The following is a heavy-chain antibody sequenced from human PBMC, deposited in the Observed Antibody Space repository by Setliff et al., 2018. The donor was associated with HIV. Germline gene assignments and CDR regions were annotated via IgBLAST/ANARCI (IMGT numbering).Heavy chain of an antibody. J-gene: IGHJ3*02. D-gene: IGHD3-22*01. CDR2: ISGSGGST. CDR1: GFTFSSYA. CDR3: AANTGFYFDSTGYSTAFDI. Sequence: GGSLRLSCAASGFTFSSYAMSWVRQAPGKGLEWVSAISGSGGSTYYADSVKGRFTISRDNSKNTLYLQMNSLRAEDTAVYYCAANTGFYFDSTGYSTAFDIWGPGTMVTVSS. V-gene: IGHV3-23*01.